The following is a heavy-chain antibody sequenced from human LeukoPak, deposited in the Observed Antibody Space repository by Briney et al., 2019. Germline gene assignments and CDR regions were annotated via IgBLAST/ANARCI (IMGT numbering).Heavy chain of an antibody. CDR2: IPYTGTT. CDR1: GASISNKF. J-gene: IGHJ4*02. CDR3: ARDTSGYYGRYES. D-gene: IGHD3-3*01. Sequence: SETLSLTCNVSGASISNKFWSWIRHPPGKGLEWIGYIPYTGTTNYNPSLQSRVTISVDTSKNQLSLRVTSMTAADTAVYYCARDTSGYYGRYESWGQGILVTVSS. V-gene: IGHV4-59*01.